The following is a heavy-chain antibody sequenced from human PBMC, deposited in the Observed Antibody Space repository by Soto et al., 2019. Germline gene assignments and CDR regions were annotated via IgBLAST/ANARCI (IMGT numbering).Heavy chain of an antibody. CDR1: GFTFGDYA. D-gene: IGHD2-15*01. J-gene: IGHJ6*02. V-gene: IGHV3-49*03. Sequence: GGSLRLSCTASGFTFGDYAMSWFRQAPGKGLEWVGFIRSKAYGGTTEYAASAKGRFTISRDDSKSIAYLQMNSLKTEDTAVYYCTVGYCSGGSCYFTAMANYYYYYGMDVWGQGTTVTVSS. CDR3: TVGYCSGGSCYFTAMANYYYYYGMDV. CDR2: IRSKAYGGTT.